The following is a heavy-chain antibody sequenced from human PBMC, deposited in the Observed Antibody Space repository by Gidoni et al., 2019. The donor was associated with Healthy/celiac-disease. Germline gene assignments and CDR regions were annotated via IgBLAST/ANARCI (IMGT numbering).Heavy chain of an antibody. J-gene: IGHJ4*02. D-gene: IGHD3-22*01. V-gene: IGHV3-33*01. CDR3: ARPRDPNYDSSGYYSY. Sequence: QVQLVESGGGVVQPGRSLRLSCAASGFTFSSYGMHWVRQAPGKGLEWVAVIWYDGSNKYYADSVKGRFTISRDNSKNTLYLQMNSLRAEDTAVYYCARPRDPNYDSSGYYSYWGQGTLVTVSS. CDR1: GFTFSSYG. CDR2: IWYDGSNK.